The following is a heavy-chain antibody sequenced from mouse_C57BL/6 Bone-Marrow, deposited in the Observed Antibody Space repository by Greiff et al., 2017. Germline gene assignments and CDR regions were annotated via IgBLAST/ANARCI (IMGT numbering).Heavy chain of an antibody. J-gene: IGHJ3*01. V-gene: IGHV1-72*01. D-gene: IGHD2-5*01. CDR1: GYTFTSYW. Sequence: VQLQQPGAELVKPGASVKLSCKASGYTFTSYWMHWVKQRPGRGLEWIGRIDPNSGGTTYNEKFKSKATLTVDKPSSTAYMQLSSLTSEDSAVYYCARGAYYSNYVGFAYWGQGTLVTVSA. CDR3: ARGAYYSNYVGFAY. CDR2: IDPNSGGT.